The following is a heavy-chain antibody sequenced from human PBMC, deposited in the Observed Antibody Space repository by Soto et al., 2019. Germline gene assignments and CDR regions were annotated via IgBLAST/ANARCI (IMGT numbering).Heavy chain of an antibody. V-gene: IGHV4-4*07. D-gene: IGHD5-12*01. CDR3: VRGRSYSVYDF. CDR1: GGSISGHS. CDR2: IYPSGST. Sequence: AETLSLTCTVSGGSISGHSWIWIRQPAGKGLEWIGHIYPSGSTSYNPSLRSRVTMSLDTSSNQIFLNLTSVTAADTAVFYCVRGRSYSVYDFWGPGTLVTVSS. J-gene: IGHJ4*02.